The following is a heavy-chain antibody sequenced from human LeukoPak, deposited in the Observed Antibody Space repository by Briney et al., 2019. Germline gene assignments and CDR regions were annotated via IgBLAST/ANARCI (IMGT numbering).Heavy chain of an antibody. Sequence: PGGSLRLSCAASGFTFSSYAMSWVRQAPGKGLEWVSAISGSGGSTYYADSVKGRFTISRDNSKNTLYLQMNSLRAEDSAVYYCPKSPASSWYYERLDYWGQGTLVTVSS. CDR1: GFTFSSYA. CDR3: PKSPASSWYYERLDY. D-gene: IGHD6-13*01. V-gene: IGHV3-23*01. CDR2: ISGSGGST. J-gene: IGHJ4*02.